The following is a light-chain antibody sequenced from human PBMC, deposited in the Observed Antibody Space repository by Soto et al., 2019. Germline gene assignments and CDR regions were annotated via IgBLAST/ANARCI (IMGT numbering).Light chain of an antibody. CDR2: DAS. Sequence: EIVMTQSPATLSVSPGDRATLSCRASQSVGTFFAWYQQKPGQAPRLLIYDASNRATGIPARFSGSGSGTDFTLTISSLEPEDFAVYYCQQCNNWPQWTFGQGTKVDIK. V-gene: IGKV3-11*01. J-gene: IGKJ1*01. CDR3: QQCNNWPQWT. CDR1: QSVGTF.